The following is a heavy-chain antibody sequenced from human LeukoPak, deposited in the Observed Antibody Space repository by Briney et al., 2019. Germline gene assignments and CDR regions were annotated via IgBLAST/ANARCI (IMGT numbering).Heavy chain of an antibody. CDR1: GFTFSSYA. CDR2: ISYDGSNK. V-gene: IGHV3-30*04. CDR3: ARDYGFGELLVLYYFDY. Sequence: GGSLRLSCAASGFTFSSYAMHWVRQAPGKGLEWVAVISYDGSNKYYADSVKGRFTISRDNSKNTLYLQMNSLRAEDTAVYYCARDYGFGELLVLYYFDYWGQGTLVTVS. J-gene: IGHJ4*02. D-gene: IGHD3-10*01.